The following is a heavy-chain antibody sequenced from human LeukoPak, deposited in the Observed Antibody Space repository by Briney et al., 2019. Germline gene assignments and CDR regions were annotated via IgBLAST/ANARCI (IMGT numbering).Heavy chain of an antibody. CDR3: ARRLVVGNSGYYFDY. J-gene: IGHJ4*02. V-gene: IGHV4-34*01. CDR2: INHSGST. Sequence: SETLSLTCAVYGGSFSGYYWSWIRQPPGKGLEWIGEINHSGSTNYNPPLKSRVIISVDTSKNQFSLKLTSVTAADMAVYYCARRLVVGNSGYYFDYWGQGTLVTVSS. CDR1: GGSFSGYY. D-gene: IGHD1-26*01.